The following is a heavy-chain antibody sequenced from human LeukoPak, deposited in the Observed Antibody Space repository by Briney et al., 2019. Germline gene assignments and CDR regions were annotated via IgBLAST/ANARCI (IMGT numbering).Heavy chain of an antibody. CDR3: ARDPTGAYYYGSGSYLYFDY. CDR1: GGSISSYY. Sequence: SETLSLTCTVSGGSISSYYWSWIRQPAGKGLEWIGRIYTSGSTSYNPSLKSRVTMSVDTSKNQFSLKLSSVTAADTAVYYCARDPTGAYYYGSGSYLYFDYWGQGTLVTVSS. V-gene: IGHV4-4*07. D-gene: IGHD3-10*01. J-gene: IGHJ4*02. CDR2: IYTSGST.